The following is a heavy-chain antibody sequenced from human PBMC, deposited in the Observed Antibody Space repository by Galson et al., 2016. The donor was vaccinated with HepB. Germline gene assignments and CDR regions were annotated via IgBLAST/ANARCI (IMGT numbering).Heavy chain of an antibody. V-gene: IGHV1-3*01. D-gene: IGHD3-22*01. CDR2: INAGNGKT. CDR1: GYTFRNHA. CDR3: ARAMRYYDSSGYPSVGMDV. Sequence: SVKVSCKASGYTFRNHAMHWVRQAPGQRLEWMAWINAGNGKTKSSERFQGRVTITRDTSASTAYMELISLRSEDTAVYYCARAMRYYDSSGYPSVGMDVWGQGTTVTGSS. J-gene: IGHJ6*02.